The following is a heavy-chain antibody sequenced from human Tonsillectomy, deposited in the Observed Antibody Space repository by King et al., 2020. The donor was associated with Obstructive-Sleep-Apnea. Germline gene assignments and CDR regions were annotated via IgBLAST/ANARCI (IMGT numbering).Heavy chain of an antibody. D-gene: IGHD3-3*01. J-gene: IGHJ4*02. CDR3: AAPKRRYGSAYYGIDY. CDR1: GFTFSSYA. V-gene: IGHV3-30*04. CDR2: ISYDGSNK. Sequence: VQLVESGRGVVQPGRSLRLSCAAYGFTFSSYAMHWVRQAPGKGLEWVAVISYDGSNKYYADSVKGRFTISRDNSKNTLYLQMNSLRAEDTAVYYCAAPKRRYGSAYYGIDYWGQGTLVTVSS.